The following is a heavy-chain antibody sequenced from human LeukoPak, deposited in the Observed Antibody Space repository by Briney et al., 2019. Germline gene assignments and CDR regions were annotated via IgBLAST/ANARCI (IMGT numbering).Heavy chain of an antibody. J-gene: IGHJ4*02. D-gene: IGHD3-22*01. CDR1: GGSISSGDYY. CDR3: ATGGDYYDSSGRFDY. Sequence: SQTLSLTCTVSGGSISSGDYYWSWIRQPPGKGLEWIGYIYYSGSTYYNPSLKSRVTISVDTPKNQFSLKLSSVTAADTAVYYCATGGDYYDSSGRFDYWGQGTLVTVSS. V-gene: IGHV4-30-4*01. CDR2: IYYSGST.